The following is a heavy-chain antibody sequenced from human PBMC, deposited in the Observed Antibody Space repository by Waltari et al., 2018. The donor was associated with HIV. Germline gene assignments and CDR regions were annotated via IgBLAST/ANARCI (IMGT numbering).Heavy chain of an antibody. Sequence: QVQLQESGPGLVKPSQTLSLTCPFSGGSISSGGYYWSWIRQPPGKGLEWIGYIYYSGSTYYNPSLKSRVTISVDTSKNQFSLKLSSVTAADTAVYYCARVQYYDFWSGRNWFDPWGQGTLVTVSS. J-gene: IGHJ5*02. CDR3: ARVQYYDFWSGRNWFDP. D-gene: IGHD3-3*01. CDR1: GGSISSGGYY. CDR2: IYYSGST. V-gene: IGHV4-31*03.